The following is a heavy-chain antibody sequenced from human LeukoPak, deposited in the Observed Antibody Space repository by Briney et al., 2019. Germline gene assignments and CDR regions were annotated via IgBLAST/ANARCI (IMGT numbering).Heavy chain of an antibody. Sequence: GGSLRLSCAASGFTFSSYSMNWVRQAPGKGLEWVSSISSSSSYIYYADSVKGRFTISRDNAKNSLYLQMNSLRAEDTAVYYCARDTTGYSSGWYGYFDYWGQGTLVTVSS. CDR1: GFTFSSYS. J-gene: IGHJ4*02. V-gene: IGHV3-21*01. D-gene: IGHD6-19*01. CDR3: ARDTTGYSSGWYGYFDY. CDR2: ISSSSSYI.